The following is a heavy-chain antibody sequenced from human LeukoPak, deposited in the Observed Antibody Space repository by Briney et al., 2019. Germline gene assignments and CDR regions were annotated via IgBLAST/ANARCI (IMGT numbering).Heavy chain of an antibody. V-gene: IGHV1-2*05. D-gene: IGHD2-2*01. J-gene: IGHJ5*02. CDR2: INPNSGGT. CDR1: GYSFTGYY. Sequence: ASVKVSCKASGYSFTGYYMHWVRQAPGQGLEWMGRINPNSGGTNYAQKFQGRVTMTRDTSISTAYMELSRLRSDDTGVYYCARTRYCSSTSCYRGSWFDPWGQGTLVTVSS. CDR3: ARTRYCSSTSCYRGSWFDP.